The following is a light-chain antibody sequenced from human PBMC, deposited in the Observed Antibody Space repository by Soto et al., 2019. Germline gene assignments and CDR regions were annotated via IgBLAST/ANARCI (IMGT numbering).Light chain of an antibody. CDR1: SSDVGGYNY. J-gene: IGLJ1*01. CDR3: SSYTSSRYV. V-gene: IGLV2-14*01. CDR2: DVS. Sequence: QSALTQPASLSVSPGQSITISCTGTSSDVGGYNYVSWYQQHPGKAPKLMIYDVSNRPSGVSNRFSGSKSGNTASLTISGLQAEDEADYYCSSYTSSRYVFGTGTKVTVL.